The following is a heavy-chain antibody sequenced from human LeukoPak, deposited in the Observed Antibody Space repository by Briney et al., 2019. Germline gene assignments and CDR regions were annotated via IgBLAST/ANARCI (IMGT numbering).Heavy chain of an antibody. J-gene: IGHJ4*02. CDR1: VYTFTIYG. D-gene: IGHD3-9*01. Sequence: ASVTVSFTSSVYTFTIYGNSWVRHPPAQGMEWMGWISAYNGNTNYAQKLKGRVTMTTDTSTSTAYMELRSLRSDDTAVYYCAREMMVASLTGLFISLDYWGQGTLVTVSS. CDR3: AREMMVASLTGLFISLDY. V-gene: IGHV1-18*01. CDR2: ISAYNGNT.